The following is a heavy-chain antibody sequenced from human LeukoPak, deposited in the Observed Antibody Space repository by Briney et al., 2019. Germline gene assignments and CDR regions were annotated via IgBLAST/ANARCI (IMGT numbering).Heavy chain of an antibody. D-gene: IGHD1-7*01. CDR1: GGSISSSSYY. J-gene: IGHJ4*02. Sequence: KPSETLSLTCTVSGGSISSSSYYWGWIRQPPGKGLEWIGSIYYSGSTYYNPSLKSRVTISVDTSKNQFSLKLSSVTAADTAVYYCAGRYLVTGTPTTFLYYFDYWGQGTLVTVSS. CDR3: AGRYLVTGTPTTFLYYFDY. CDR2: IYYSGST. V-gene: IGHV4-39*01.